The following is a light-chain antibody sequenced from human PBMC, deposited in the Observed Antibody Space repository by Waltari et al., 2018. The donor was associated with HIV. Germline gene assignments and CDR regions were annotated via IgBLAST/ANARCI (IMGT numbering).Light chain of an antibody. CDR1: NIGSKS. J-gene: IGLJ2*01. V-gene: IGLV3-21*04. CDR2: YYR. Sequence: SYVLTQPPSVSVAPGTTARITCGGNNIGSKSVHWYQHKPGQAPVLVIYYYRERPSGIPERFSGSDSGNTATLTINRVEAGDEADYYCQVWDSSSEHVVFGGGTKLTVL. CDR3: QVWDSSSEHVV.